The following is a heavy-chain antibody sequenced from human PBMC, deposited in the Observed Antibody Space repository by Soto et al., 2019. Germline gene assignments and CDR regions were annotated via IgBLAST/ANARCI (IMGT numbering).Heavy chain of an antibody. V-gene: IGHV1-69*13. CDR3: ARDREQLWLLGY. CDR1: GGTFSSYA. CDR2: IIPIFGTA. J-gene: IGHJ4*01. Sequence: SVKVSCKASGGTFSSYAISWVRQAPGQGLEWMGGIIPIFGTANYAQKFQGRVTITADESTSTAYMELISLRSEDTAVYYCARDREQLWLLGYWGHGTLVTVSS. D-gene: IGHD5-18*01.